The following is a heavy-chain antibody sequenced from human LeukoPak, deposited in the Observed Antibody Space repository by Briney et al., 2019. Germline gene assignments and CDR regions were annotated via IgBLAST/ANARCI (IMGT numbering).Heavy chain of an antibody. D-gene: IGHD3-22*01. CDR1: GYTFTSYD. J-gene: IGHJ4*02. Sequence: GESLKISCKASGYTFTSYDINWVRQATGQGLEWMGWMNPNSGNTGYAQKFQGRVTMTRNTSISTAYLELSSLRSEDTAVYYCARVPVRRGLLQGFDYWGQGTLVTVCS. CDR2: MNPNSGNT. CDR3: ARVPVRRGLLQGFDY. V-gene: IGHV1-8*01.